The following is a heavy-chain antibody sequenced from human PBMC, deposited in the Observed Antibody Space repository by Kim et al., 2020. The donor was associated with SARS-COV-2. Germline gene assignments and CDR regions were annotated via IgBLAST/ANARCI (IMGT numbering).Heavy chain of an antibody. Sequence: SETLSLTCTGSGGSISIYYWSWIRQPPGKGLEGIGYSSYSGSTNYNPSLKSRVTISVDTSKNQFSLKLSSVTAADTAVYYCARGATIFGVVSTYWYFDLWGRGTLVTVSS. D-gene: IGHD3-3*01. J-gene: IGHJ2*01. CDR3: ARGATIFGVVSTYWYFDL. CDR1: GGSISIYY. V-gene: IGHV4-59*01. CDR2: SSYSGST.